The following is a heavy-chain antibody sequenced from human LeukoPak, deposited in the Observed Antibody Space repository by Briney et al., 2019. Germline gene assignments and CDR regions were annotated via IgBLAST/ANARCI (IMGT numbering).Heavy chain of an antibody. CDR2: IYYSGST. V-gene: IGHV4-59*01. D-gene: IGHD4-23*01. CDR1: GGSISSYY. Sequence: SETLSLTCTVSGGSISSYYWGWIRQPPGKGLEWIGYIYYSGSTNYNPSLKSRVTISVDTSKNQFSLKLSSVTAADTAVYYCARDSTVVTAYGMDVWGQGTTVTVSS. J-gene: IGHJ6*02. CDR3: ARDSTVVTAYGMDV.